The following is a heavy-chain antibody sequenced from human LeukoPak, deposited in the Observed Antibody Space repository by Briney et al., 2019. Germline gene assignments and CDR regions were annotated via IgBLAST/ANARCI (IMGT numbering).Heavy chain of an antibody. CDR2: IYTSGST. Sequence: PSETLSLTCTVSGGSISSCYWSWIRQPAGKGLEWIWRIYTSGSTNYNPSLKSRVTISVDTSKNQFSLKLSSVTAADTAVYYCARLPRLWFGEWLRDYWGQGTLVTVSS. D-gene: IGHD3-10*01. J-gene: IGHJ4*02. CDR1: GGSISSCY. V-gene: IGHV4-4*07. CDR3: ARLPRLWFGEWLRDY.